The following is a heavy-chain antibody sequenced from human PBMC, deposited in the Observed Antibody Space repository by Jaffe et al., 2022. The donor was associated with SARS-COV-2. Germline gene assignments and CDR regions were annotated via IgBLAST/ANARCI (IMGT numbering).Heavy chain of an antibody. V-gene: IGHV3-23*01. J-gene: IGHJ3*02. CDR1: GFAFSDYA. D-gene: IGHD2-21*01. CDR3: AKEQRQEVIDAFHI. CDR2: IGPGGYGAS. Sequence: EVQLSESGGGVVQPGGSLRLSCATSGFAFSDYAMTWVRQAPGKGLEWVSSIGPGGYGASYYADSVKGRFTISRDNSKNTLYMQMNSLRAEDTALYYCAKEQRQEVIDAFHIWGQGTMVTVSS.